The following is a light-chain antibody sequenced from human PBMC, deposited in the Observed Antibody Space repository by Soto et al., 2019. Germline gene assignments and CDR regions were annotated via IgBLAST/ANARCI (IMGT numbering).Light chain of an antibody. CDR2: KVS. CDR3: MQGTHWPRT. V-gene: IGKV2-30*02. CDR1: QSLVHSDGNTY. Sequence: DVVMTQSPLSLPVTLGQPASISCRSSQSLVHSDGNTYLNWFQQRPGQSPRRLIYKVSNRDSGVPDRFSGSGAGTDFTLKISRVEADDVGVYYCMQGTHWPRTCGQGTRLETK. J-gene: IGKJ5*01.